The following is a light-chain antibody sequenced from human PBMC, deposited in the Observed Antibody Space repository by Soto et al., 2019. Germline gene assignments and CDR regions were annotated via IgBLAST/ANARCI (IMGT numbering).Light chain of an antibody. CDR3: QQYHSYWT. V-gene: IGKV1-5*01. CDR2: DAS. Sequence: DIQMTQSPSTLSASVGDRVTITCRASQSISSWLAWYQQKPGKAPKFLIYDASNLESGVPQRFSGSGSGTEFTLTISSLQTDDFSTYYCQQYHSYWTFGQGTKVDI. J-gene: IGKJ1*01. CDR1: QSISSW.